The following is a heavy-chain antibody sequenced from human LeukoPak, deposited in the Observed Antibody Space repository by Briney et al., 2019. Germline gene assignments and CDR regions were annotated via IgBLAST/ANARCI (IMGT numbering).Heavy chain of an antibody. CDR2: IYYSGST. CDR3: ARDGEGSSPEH. CDR1: GGSISSYY. V-gene: IGHV4-59*01. Sequence: ASETLSLTCTVSGGSISSYYWSWIRQPPGKGLEWIGYIYYSGSTNYNPSLKSRVTISVDTSKNQFSLKLSSVTAADTAVYYCARDGEGSSPEHWGQGTLVTVSS. D-gene: IGHD6-6*01. J-gene: IGHJ1*01.